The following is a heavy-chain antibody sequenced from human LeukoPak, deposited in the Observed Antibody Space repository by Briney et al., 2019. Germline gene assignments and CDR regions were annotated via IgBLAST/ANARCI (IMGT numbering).Heavy chain of an antibody. J-gene: IGHJ4*02. CDR2: ISGSDGSST. D-gene: IGHD2-15*01. CDR1: GFTFSSYA. V-gene: IGHV3-23*01. Sequence: GGSLRLSCAASGFTFSSYAMSWVRQAPGKGLEWVSAISGSDGSSTSYADSVKGRFTISRDNAKNTLYLQMNSLRAEDTAVYYCAREYCSGGSCYFDYWGQGTLVTVSS. CDR3: AREYCSGGSCYFDY.